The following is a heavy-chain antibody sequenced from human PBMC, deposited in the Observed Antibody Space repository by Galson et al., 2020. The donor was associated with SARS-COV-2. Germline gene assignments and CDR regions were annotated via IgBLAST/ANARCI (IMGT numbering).Heavy chain of an antibody. D-gene: IGHD6-19*01. V-gene: IGHV7-4-1*02. CDR2: INTNTGTP. CDR3: ARGDFYTGAGPRGWFYYYMDV. Sequence: ASVKVSCKASGYTFNTYAINWVRQAPGQGLEWMGWINTNTGTPTYAQDFTGRLVFSLDTSVTTTSLQISSLKPDDTAVYYCARGDFYTGAGPRGWFYYYMDVWGKGTTVTVSS. J-gene: IGHJ6*03. CDR1: GYTFNTYA.